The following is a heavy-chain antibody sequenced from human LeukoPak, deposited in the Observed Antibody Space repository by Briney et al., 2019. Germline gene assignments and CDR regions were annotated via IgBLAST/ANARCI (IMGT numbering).Heavy chain of an antibody. V-gene: IGHV3-43*02. J-gene: IGHJ5*02. D-gene: IGHD3-3*01. CDR2: ISGASVST. CDR3: AKDISNYDFWRGFYT. CDR1: GFTFDDYA. Sequence: PGGCLRLSCAASGFTFDDYAMHWVRQAPGKGLEWVSLISGASVSTYHADSVKGRFTISRDNSKNSLYLQMNSLRTEDTALYYCAKDISNYDFWRGFYTWGQGTLVTLSS.